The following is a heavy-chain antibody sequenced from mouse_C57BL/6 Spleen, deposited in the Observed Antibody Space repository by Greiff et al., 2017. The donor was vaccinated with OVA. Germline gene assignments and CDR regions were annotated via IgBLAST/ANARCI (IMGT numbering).Heavy chain of an antibody. CDR2: IDPSDSET. CDR1: GYTFTSYW. J-gene: IGHJ3*01. CDR3: ARGEDYDVAY. D-gene: IGHD2-4*01. V-gene: IGHV1-52*01. Sequence: VQLQQPGAELVRPGSSVKLSCKASGYTFTSYWMHWVKQRPIQGLEWIGNIDPSDSETHYNQKFKDKATLTVDKSSSTAYMQLSSLTSEDSAVYYCARGEDYDVAYWGQGTLVTVSA.